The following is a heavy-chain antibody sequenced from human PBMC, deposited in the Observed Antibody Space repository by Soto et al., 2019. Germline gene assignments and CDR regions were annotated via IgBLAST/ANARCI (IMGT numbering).Heavy chain of an antibody. CDR1: GASISSTYW. J-gene: IGHJ5*02. CDR2: IYHTGTT. CDR3: ATLPPLIVVVMTDLPT. V-gene: IGHV4-4*02. D-gene: IGHD2-15*01. Sequence: QLRESGTGLVKPSGTLSLTCFVSGASISSTYWWSWVRQTPGKSLEWVGQIYHTGTTSFNPSLKIGVTICLDKANNRFTLRLTSATATETAVYYCATLPPLIVVVMTDLPTWGQGTLVTVSS.